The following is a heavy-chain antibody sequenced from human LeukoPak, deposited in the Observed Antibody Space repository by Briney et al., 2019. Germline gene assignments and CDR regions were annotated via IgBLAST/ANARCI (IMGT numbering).Heavy chain of an antibody. CDR1: GLTFSSYW. Sequence: GGALRLSCAASGLTFSSYWMSWVRQAPGKGLEWVANIKQDGSEKYYVDSVKGRFTISRDNAKNSLYLQMNSLRAEDTAVYYCARDPPHYGSGRAYWGQGTLVTVSS. V-gene: IGHV3-7*01. CDR2: IKQDGSEK. J-gene: IGHJ4*02. CDR3: ARDPPHYGSGRAY. D-gene: IGHD3-10*01.